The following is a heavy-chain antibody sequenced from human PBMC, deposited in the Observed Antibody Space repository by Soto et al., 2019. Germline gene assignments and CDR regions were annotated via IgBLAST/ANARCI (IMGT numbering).Heavy chain of an antibody. D-gene: IGHD3-22*01. CDR1: GGSISSGGYS. J-gene: IGHJ5*02. V-gene: IGHV4-30-2*01. CDR2: IYHSGST. Sequence: LSLTCAVSGGSISSGGYSWSWIRQPPGKGLEWIGYIYHSGSTYYNPSLESRVTISVDRSKNQFSLKLSSVTAADTAVYYCARDQGYYDSSGYYGDNWFDPWGQGTLVTVSS. CDR3: ARDQGYYDSSGYYGDNWFDP.